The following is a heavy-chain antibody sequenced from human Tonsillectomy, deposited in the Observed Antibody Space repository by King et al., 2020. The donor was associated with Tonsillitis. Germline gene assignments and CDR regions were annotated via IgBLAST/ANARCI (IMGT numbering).Heavy chain of an antibody. CDR1: GFTFSDHY. D-gene: IGHD5-24*01. CDR3: GRKTLATHGIDH. V-gene: IGHV3-72*01. CDR2: IRMKPNSYTT. Sequence: VQLVESGGGLVQPGGSLRLSCAASGFTFSDHYMDWVRQAPGTGLEWVGRIRMKPNSYTTGYAASVKGRYTISREDSKNSLYLQRNSLRTEDTAVYYCGRKTLATHGIDHWGQGTLVTVSS. J-gene: IGHJ4*02.